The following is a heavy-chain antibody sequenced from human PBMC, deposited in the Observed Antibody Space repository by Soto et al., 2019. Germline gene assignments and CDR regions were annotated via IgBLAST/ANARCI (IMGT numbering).Heavy chain of an antibody. CDR3: ASGAYYYDSSGYYYY. CDR1: GFTDSSYS. Sequence: EVQLVESGGGLVKPGGSLRLSCAASGFTDSSYSMNWVRQAPGKGLEWVSSISSSSSYIYYADSVKGRFTISRDNAKNSLYLQMNSLRAEDTAVYYCASGAYYYDSSGYYYYWGQGTLVTVSS. CDR2: ISSSSSYI. V-gene: IGHV3-21*01. D-gene: IGHD3-22*01. J-gene: IGHJ4*02.